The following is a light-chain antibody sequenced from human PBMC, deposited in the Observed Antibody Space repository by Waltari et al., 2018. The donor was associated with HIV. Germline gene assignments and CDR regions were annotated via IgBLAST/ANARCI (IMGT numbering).Light chain of an antibody. CDR3: QQYNNWPYT. J-gene: IGKJ2*01. CDR1: QGVNIK. V-gene: IGKV3-15*01. Sequence: ELLITPSPATLSVSPGETATLSCRASQGVNIKLAWYQQKPGQAPRLLIYSASTRATGIPARFSGSGSGTEFTLTITSLQSEDFTIYYCQQYNNWPYTFGQGTKLEI. CDR2: SAS.